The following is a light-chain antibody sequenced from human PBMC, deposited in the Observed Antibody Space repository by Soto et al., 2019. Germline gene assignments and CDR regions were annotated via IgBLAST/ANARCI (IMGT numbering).Light chain of an antibody. CDR3: QQYGDSPWT. CDR1: QSVSSSY. CDR2: GAS. Sequence: EIVLTQSPGTLSLSPGERATLSCRASQSVSSSYLAWYQQKPGQAPRLLIYGASNRATDFPDRFSGSGSGTDFTLAISRLEPEDFAVYYCQQYGDSPWTFGQGTKVEIK. J-gene: IGKJ1*01. V-gene: IGKV3-20*01.